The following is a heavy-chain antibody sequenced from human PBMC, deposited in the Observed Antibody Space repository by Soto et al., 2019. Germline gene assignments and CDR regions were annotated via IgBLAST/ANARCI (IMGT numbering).Heavy chain of an antibody. V-gene: IGHV4-30-4*01. CDR3: DRALKEYYYDCNPYYYFDY. CDR2: IYYSGSA. D-gene: IGHD3-22*01. CDR1: GGSISSGDYY. Sequence: SETLSLTCTVSGGSISSGDYYWNWIRQPPGNDLEWIGYIYYSGSAYYSTSLQSRITISVDTSKNQFSLQLTSVTAADKAVYYCDRALKEYYYDCNPYYYFDYWGRGTLVTVSS. J-gene: IGHJ4*02.